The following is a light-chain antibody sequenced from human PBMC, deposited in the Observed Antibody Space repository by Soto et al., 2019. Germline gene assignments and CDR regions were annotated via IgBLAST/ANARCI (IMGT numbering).Light chain of an antibody. V-gene: IGLV3-27*01. J-gene: IGLJ2*01. CDR3: FTAADTNRVI. CDR1: GLAKKY. Sequence: SYELTQPSSVSVSPGQTARITCSGDGLAKKYARWFQQKAGQAPILLLYKDRERPPGIPERFSGSSSGTTVTLTISGAQVEDEADYYCFTAADTNRVIFGGGTKLTVL. CDR2: KDR.